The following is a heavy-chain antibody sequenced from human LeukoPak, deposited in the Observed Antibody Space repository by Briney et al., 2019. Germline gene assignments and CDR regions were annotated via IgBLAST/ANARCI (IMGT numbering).Heavy chain of an antibody. CDR3: ARGPAWDVVVAGTTLNWFDP. V-gene: IGHV3-11*01. Sequence: SGGSLRLSCAASGFTFSVYYMNWIRQAPGKGLEWVSYISSNGNTIYEADSVKGRFTISRDNAKNSLYLQMNSLRAEDTAVYYCARGPAWDVVVAGTTLNWFDPWGQGTLVTVSS. D-gene: IGHD2-21*01. J-gene: IGHJ5*02. CDR1: GFTFSVYY. CDR2: ISSNGNTI.